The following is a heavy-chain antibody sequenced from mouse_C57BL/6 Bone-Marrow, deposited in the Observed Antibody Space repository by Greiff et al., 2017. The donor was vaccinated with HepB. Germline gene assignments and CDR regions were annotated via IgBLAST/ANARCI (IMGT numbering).Heavy chain of an antibody. CDR1: GFNITNTY. CDR3: ARGGHYGDWFAY. CDR2: IGPANGNT. V-gene: IGHV14-3*01. Sequence: EVMLVESVAELVRPGASVKLSCTASGFNITNTYMHWVQQRPEQGLEWIGRIGPANGNTKYAPKFQGKATITADTSSNTAYLQLSSLTSEDTAIYYCARGGHYGDWFAYWGQGTLVTVSA. J-gene: IGHJ3*01. D-gene: IGHD1-1*01.